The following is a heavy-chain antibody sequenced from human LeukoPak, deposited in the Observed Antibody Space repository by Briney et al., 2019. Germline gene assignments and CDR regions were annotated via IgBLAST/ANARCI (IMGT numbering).Heavy chain of an antibody. D-gene: IGHD3-16*01. Sequence: GGSLRLSCAASGFTFSSYGMHWVRQAPGKGLEWVAFIRYDGSNKYYADSVKGRFTISRDNSKNTLYLQMNSLRAEDTAVYYCAKDEFWGVAYYYYYYMDVWGKGTTVTISS. J-gene: IGHJ6*03. CDR2: IRYDGSNK. CDR1: GFTFSSYG. V-gene: IGHV3-30*02. CDR3: AKDEFWGVAYYYYYYMDV.